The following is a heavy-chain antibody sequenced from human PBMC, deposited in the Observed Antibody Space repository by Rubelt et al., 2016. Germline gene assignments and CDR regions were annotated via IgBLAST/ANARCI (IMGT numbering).Heavy chain of an antibody. V-gene: IGHV1-3*01. CDR2: INAGYGDT. D-gene: IGHD3-10*01. J-gene: IGHJ5*02. CDR1: GYTFSSYA. CDR3: ARSSVTMVRAVIVWVDP. Sequence: PGDSVKVSCKASGYTFSSYAIHWVRQAPGQRLEWLGWINAGYGDTRYSPNFQGSLTITRDTSATTAYMELSRLRSDDTAVYYCARSSVTMVRAVIVWVDPWGQGTLVTVSS.